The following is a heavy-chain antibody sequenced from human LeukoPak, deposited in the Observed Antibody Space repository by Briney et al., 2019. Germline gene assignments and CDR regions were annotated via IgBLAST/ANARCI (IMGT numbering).Heavy chain of an antibody. J-gene: IGHJ4*02. Sequence: SETLSLTCTVSGGSITSYYWSWIRQPPGKGLEWIGYIYYSGSTNYNPSLKSRVTISVDNSKNQFSLKLSSVTAADTAVYYCARDGAAAAGSYFDYWGQGTLVTVSS. CDR1: GGSITSYY. CDR3: ARDGAAAAGSYFDY. CDR2: IYYSGST. V-gene: IGHV4-59*12. D-gene: IGHD6-13*01.